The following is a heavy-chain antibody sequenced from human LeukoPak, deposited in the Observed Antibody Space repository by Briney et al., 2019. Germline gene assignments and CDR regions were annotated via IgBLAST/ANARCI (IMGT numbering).Heavy chain of an antibody. CDR2: ISYDGSNK. Sequence: GRSLRLSCAASGFTFSSYGMHWVRQAPGKGLEWVAVISYDGSNKYYADSVKGRFTISRDNSKNTLYLQMNSLRAEDTAVYYCAYRGSYTEAFDIWGQGTMVTVSS. CDR3: AYRGSYTEAFDI. CDR1: GFTFSSYG. D-gene: IGHD1-26*01. J-gene: IGHJ3*02. V-gene: IGHV3-30*03.